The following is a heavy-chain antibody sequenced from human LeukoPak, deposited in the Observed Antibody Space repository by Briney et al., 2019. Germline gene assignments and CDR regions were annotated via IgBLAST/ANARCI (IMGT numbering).Heavy chain of an antibody. Sequence: CAASGFTFSSSDMHWVRQPTGKGLEWVSAIGTIGDTYYPGSVKGRFTISRENAKNTWYLQMNSLRAGDTAVYYCVXXXVXXXXXNXXXXLWGRGXLXTVSS. CDR3: VXXXVXXXXXNXXXXL. CDR1: GFTFSSSD. V-gene: IGHV3-13*01. J-gene: IGHJ2*01. CDR2: IGTIGDT.